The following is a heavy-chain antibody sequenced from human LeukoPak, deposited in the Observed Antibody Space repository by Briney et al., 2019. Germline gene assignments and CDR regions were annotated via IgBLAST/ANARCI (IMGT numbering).Heavy chain of an antibody. D-gene: IGHD3-10*01. J-gene: IGHJ2*01. CDR1: GGTFSSYA. CDR3: ARGGPSGTVYTGYFDL. Sequence: GASVKVSCKASGGTFSSYAISWVRQAPGQGLEWVGGIIPIFGTANYAQKFQGRVTITADESTSTAYMELSSLRSEDTAVYYCARGGPSGTVYTGYFDLWGRGTLVTVSS. CDR2: IIPIFGTA. V-gene: IGHV1-69*13.